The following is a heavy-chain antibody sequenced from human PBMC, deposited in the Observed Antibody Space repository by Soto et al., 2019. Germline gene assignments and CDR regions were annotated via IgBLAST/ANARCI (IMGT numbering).Heavy chain of an antibody. D-gene: IGHD6-13*01. Sequence: VASVKVSCKASGYTFTSYAMHWVRQAPGQRLEWMGWINAGNGNTKYSQKFQGRVTITRDTSASTAYMELSSLRSEDTAVYYCASCIAAAGPFDYWGQGTLVTVSS. J-gene: IGHJ4*02. V-gene: IGHV1-3*01. CDR2: INAGNGNT. CDR3: ASCIAAAGPFDY. CDR1: GYTFTSYA.